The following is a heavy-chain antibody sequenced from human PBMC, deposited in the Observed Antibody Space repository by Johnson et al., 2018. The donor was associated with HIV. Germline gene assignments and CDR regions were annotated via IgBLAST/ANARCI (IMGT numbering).Heavy chain of an antibody. J-gene: IGHJ3*01. V-gene: IGHV3-30*04. D-gene: IGHD3-16*01. CDR2: ISYDGSEK. CDR3: AREGADVSRALDV. Sequence: QVQLVESGGGVVQPGRSLTLSCAASGFTFSNYAMHWVRQAPGKGLQWVAVISYDGSEKNYVDSVKGRFIVSRDNAKNSLYLQMNTVRVDDSAVYYCAREGADVSRALDVWGQGTVVTVSS. CDR1: GFTFSNYA.